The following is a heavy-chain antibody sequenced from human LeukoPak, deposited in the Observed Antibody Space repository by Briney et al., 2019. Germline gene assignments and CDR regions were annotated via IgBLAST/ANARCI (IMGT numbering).Heavy chain of an antibody. Sequence: SGTLSLTCGVSGASTSSPNWWSWVRQPPGKGLEWIGEIYHTGTTNYNPSLKSRVTISVDTSKNQFSLKLSSVTAADTAVYYCARGYSGYGGYYFDYWGQGTLVTVSS. J-gene: IGHJ4*02. D-gene: IGHD5-12*01. V-gene: IGHV4-4*02. CDR3: ARGYSGYGGYYFDY. CDR1: GASTSSPNW. CDR2: IYHTGTT.